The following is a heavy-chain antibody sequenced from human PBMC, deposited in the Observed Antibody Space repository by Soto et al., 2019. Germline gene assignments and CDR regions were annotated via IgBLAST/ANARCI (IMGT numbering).Heavy chain of an antibody. CDR3: ARGRYYGSGPVSY. CDR2: IYYSGST. J-gene: IGHJ4*02. V-gene: IGHV4-30-4*01. Sequence: PSETLSLTCTVSGGSISSGDYYWSWIRQPPGKGLEWIGYIYYSGSTYYNPSLKSRVTISVDTSKNQFSLKLSSATAADTAVYYCARGRYYGSGPVSYWGQGTLVTVSS. D-gene: IGHD3-10*01. CDR1: GGSISSGDYY.